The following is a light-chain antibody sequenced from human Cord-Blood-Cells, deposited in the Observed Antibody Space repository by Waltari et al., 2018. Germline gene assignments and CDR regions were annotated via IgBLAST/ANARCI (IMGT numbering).Light chain of an antibody. CDR1: QSVSSY. Sequence: EIVLTQSPATLSLSPGERATLSCRASQSVSSYLAWYQQKPGQAPRLLIYDASNRATCIPARFSGSVSGTDFTLTISSLEPEDFAVYYCQQRSNWPRTFGQGTKLEIK. CDR3: QQRSNWPRT. V-gene: IGKV3-11*01. CDR2: DAS. J-gene: IGKJ2*01.